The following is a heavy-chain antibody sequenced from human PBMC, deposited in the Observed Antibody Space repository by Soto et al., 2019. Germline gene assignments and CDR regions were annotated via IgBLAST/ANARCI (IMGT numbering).Heavy chain of an antibody. D-gene: IGHD2-8*02. CDR2: ISYDAKSK. J-gene: IGHJ4*02. V-gene: IGHV3-30*03. CDR1: GSPFITYG. Sequence: GGSLRPSFPGSGSPFITYGLPGSRQAPGKGLEWVAVISYDAKSKLYVDSVRGRFTISRDNSKNTLFLQMDSLRPEDTALYYCARGLLAAGPFDSWGQGXLVTVYS. CDR3: ARGLLAAGPFDS.